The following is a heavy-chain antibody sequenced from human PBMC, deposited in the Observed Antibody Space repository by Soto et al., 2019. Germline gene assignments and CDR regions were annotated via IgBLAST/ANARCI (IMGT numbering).Heavy chain of an antibody. CDR3: ARMYYDILTGPRHFDY. D-gene: IGHD3-9*01. CDR1: GFIFNTHA. CDR2: ISSSSSYI. Sequence: PGGSLRLSCAASGFIFNTHAMSWVRQAPGKGLEWVPSISSSSSYIYYADSVKGRFTISRDNAKNSLYLQMNSLRAEDTAVYYCARMYYDILTGPRHFDYWGQGTLVTVSS. V-gene: IGHV3-21*01. J-gene: IGHJ4*02.